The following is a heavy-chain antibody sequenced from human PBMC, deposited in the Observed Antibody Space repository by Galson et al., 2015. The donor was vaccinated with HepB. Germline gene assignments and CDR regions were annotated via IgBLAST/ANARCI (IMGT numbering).Heavy chain of an antibody. V-gene: IGHV3-23*01. J-gene: IGHJ3*02. CDR2: ISGSGGST. Sequence: SLRLSCAASGLTFSSYAMSWVRQAPGKGLEWVSAISGSGGSTYYADSVQGRFTISRDNSKNTLYLQMNSLRAEDTAVYYCAKVSPILSGSYPDAFDIWGQGTMVTVSS. CDR3: AKVSPILSGSYPDAFDI. D-gene: IGHD1-26*01. CDR1: GLTFSSYA.